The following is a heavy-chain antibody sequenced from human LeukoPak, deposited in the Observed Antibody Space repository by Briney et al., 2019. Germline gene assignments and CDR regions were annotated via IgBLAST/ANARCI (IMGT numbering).Heavy chain of an antibody. CDR2: VNAYNDNT. CDR1: GYTFTSYG. CDR3: ARVHYDILTGYSCFDY. D-gene: IGHD3-9*01. V-gene: IGHV1-18*01. Sequence: ASVKVSCKASGYTFTSYGISWVRQAPGQGLEWMGWVNAYNDNTNYAQKLQGRVTMTTDTSTSTAYMELRSLRSDDTAVYYCARVHYDILTGYSCFDYWGQGTLVTVSS. J-gene: IGHJ4*02.